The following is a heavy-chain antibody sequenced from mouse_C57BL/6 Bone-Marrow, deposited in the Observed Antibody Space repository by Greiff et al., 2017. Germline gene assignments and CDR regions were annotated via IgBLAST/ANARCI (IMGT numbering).Heavy chain of an antibody. CDR2: IDPENGDT. J-gene: IGHJ3*01. CDR1: GLNIKDDY. Sequence: VQLQQSGAELVRPGASVKLSCTASGLNIKDDYMHWVKQRPEQGLEWIGWIDPENGDTEYASKFQGKATITADTSSNTAYLQLSSLTSEDTAVYYCTSLLCLSYWGQGTLVTVSA. V-gene: IGHV14-4*01. D-gene: IGHD2-2*01. CDR3: TSLLCLSY.